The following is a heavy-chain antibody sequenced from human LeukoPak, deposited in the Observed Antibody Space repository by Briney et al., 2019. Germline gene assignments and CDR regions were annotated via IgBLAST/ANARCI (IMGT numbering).Heavy chain of an antibody. CDR1: GGSISSSSYY. D-gene: IGHD5-24*01. V-gene: IGHV4-39*01. Sequence: SETLSLTCTVSGGSISSSSYYWGWIRQPPGKGLEWIGSIYYSGSTYYNPSLKSRVTISVDTSKNQFSLKLSSVTAADTAVYYCAGLQPVATIVDYWGQGTLVTVSS. CDR2: IYYSGST. CDR3: AGLQPVATIVDY. J-gene: IGHJ4*02.